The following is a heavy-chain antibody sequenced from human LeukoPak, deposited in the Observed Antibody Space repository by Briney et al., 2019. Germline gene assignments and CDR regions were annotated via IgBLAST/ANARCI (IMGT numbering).Heavy chain of an antibody. CDR2: IIPIFGTA. CDR3: ARGPYSGSYAWYFDY. Sequence: GSSVKVSCKASGGTFSSYAISWVRQAPGQGLEWMGGIIPIFGTANYAQKFQGRVTITADESTSTAYMELSSLRSEDTAVYYCARGPYSGSYAWYFDYWGQGTLVTVSS. J-gene: IGHJ4*02. D-gene: IGHD1-26*01. V-gene: IGHV1-69*01. CDR1: GGTFSSYA.